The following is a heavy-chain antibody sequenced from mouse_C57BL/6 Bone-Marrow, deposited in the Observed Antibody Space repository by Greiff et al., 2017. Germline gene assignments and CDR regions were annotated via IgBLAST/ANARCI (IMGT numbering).Heavy chain of an antibody. CDR2: IDPENGDT. CDR3: TRIAY. V-gene: IGHV14-4*01. CDR1: GFNIKDDY. J-gene: IGHJ3*01. Sequence: EVKLVESGAELVRPGASVKLSCTASGFNIKDDYMHWVKQRPEQGLEWIGWIDPENGDTEYASKFQGKATITLATSSNTAYLQLSSLSSEDTAVYYCTRIAYWGQGTLVTVSA.